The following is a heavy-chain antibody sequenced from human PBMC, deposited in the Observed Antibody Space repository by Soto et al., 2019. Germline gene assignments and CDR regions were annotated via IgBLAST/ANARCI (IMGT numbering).Heavy chain of an antibody. CDR1: GGSISSYY. CDR3: ARVPLNMGNWFDP. D-gene: IGHD3-10*01. V-gene: IGHV4-59*01. Sequence: SETLSLTCTVSGGSISSYYWSWIRQPPGKGLEWIGYIYYSGSTNYNPSLKSRVTISVDTSKNQFSLKLSSVTAADTAVYYCARVPLNMGNWFDPWGQGTLVTVSS. J-gene: IGHJ5*02. CDR2: IYYSGST.